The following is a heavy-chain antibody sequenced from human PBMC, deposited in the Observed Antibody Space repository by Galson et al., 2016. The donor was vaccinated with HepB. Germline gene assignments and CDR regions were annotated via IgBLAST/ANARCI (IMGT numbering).Heavy chain of an antibody. CDR3: ARDPGFRNSMNA. V-gene: IGHV3-53*01. CDR1: GFIVSNDS. J-gene: IGHJ6*02. Sequence: SLRLSCAASGFIVSNDSMNWVRQAPGKGLEWLSVSYADGRTYYAESVRGRFTISRDNSKNTLFLQMNNLSAEDTAVYYCARDPGFRNSMNAWGQGTTVTVSS. CDR2: SYADGRT.